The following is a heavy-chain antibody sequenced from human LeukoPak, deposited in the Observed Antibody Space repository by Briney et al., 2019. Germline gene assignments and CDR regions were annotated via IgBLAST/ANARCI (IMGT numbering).Heavy chain of an antibody. CDR3: AGAPVVRFLEWLLSLESFDI. D-gene: IGHD3-3*01. CDR1: GYTFTRYN. V-gene: IGHV1-2*02. CDR2: INTNSVGT. Sequence: ASVKVSCKASGYTFTRYNMHLVRQAPRQRLEWLGSINTNSVGTNYPQKFQGRVTMTRDTSLSTDYMALSRLRSDDTAVYYCAGAPVVRFLEWLLSLESFDIWGQGTMVTVSS. J-gene: IGHJ3*02.